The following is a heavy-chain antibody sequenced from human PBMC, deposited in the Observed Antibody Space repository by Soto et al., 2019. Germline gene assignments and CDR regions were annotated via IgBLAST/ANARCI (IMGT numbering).Heavy chain of an antibody. CDR3: AKDARRPYDSSGYNAY. D-gene: IGHD3-22*01. V-gene: IGHV3-30*18. CDR2: ISYDGRNQ. J-gene: IGHJ4*02. Sequence: QVQLVESGGGVVQPGMSLRLSCAASGFTFSSYGMHWVRQAPGKGLEWVAVISYDGRNQYYADSVKGRFTNSRDNSKNTTYLQLNSLRAEDPAVYYCAKDARRPYDSSGYNAYWGQGTLVTVSS. CDR1: GFTFSSYG.